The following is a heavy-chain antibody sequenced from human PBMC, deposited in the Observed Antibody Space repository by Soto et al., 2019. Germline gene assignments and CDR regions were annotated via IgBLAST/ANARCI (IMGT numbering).Heavy chain of an antibody. CDR3: ARGDYDYVWGSRDEYGMDV. J-gene: IGHJ6*02. Sequence: QVQLVQSGAAVKKPGSSVKVSCKASGGTFSSYAISWVRQAPGQGLEWMGGIIPIFGTANYAQKFQGRVTITADESTSNAYMELSCLGSEETAVYYCARGDYDYVWGSRDEYGMDVWGQGTTVTVSS. CDR2: IIPIFGTA. CDR1: GGTFSSYA. D-gene: IGHD3-16*01. V-gene: IGHV1-69*12.